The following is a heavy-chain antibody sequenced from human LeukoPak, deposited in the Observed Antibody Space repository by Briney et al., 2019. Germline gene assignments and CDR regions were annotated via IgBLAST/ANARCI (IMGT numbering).Heavy chain of an antibody. J-gene: IGHJ6*03. D-gene: IGHD4-23*01. CDR2: IIPIFGTA. V-gene: IGHV1-69*06. CDR1: GYTFTSYG. Sequence: SVKVSCKASGYTFTSYGISWVRQAPGQGLEWMGGIIPIFGTANYAQKFQGRVTITADKSTSTAYMELSSLRSEDTAVYYCASYGGNFLFRYYYYYMDVWGKGTTVTVSS. CDR3: ASYGGNFLFRYYYYYMDV.